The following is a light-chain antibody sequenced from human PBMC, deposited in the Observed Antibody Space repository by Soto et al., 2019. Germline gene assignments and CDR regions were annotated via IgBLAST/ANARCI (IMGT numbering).Light chain of an antibody. CDR2: EAS. Sequence: DIQMTQSPSTLSASVGDRVTITCRASQSISSWLAWYQQKPGKAPKLLIYEASSLDSGVPSRFSGSGSGTEFTLTISSLQPDDFATYYCQQYNDYWTFGQGTKVEIK. CDR3: QQYNDYWT. V-gene: IGKV1-5*03. J-gene: IGKJ1*01. CDR1: QSISSW.